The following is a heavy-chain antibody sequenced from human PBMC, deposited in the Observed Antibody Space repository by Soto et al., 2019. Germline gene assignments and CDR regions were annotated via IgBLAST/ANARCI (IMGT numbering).Heavy chain of an antibody. D-gene: IGHD6-13*01. Sequence: QVQLVQSGAEVKKPGASVKVSCKASGYPLTAKYLHWMRQAPGQGLEWMGWINPSSGGTKEAQKFRGRVTMTRHTSISAAYMELSRLTSDDTAVYYCAKGGSSWTEWFDPWGQGTLVTVSS. CDR1: GYPLTAKY. V-gene: IGHV1-2*02. CDR3: AKGGSSWTEWFDP. CDR2: INPSSGGT. J-gene: IGHJ5*02.